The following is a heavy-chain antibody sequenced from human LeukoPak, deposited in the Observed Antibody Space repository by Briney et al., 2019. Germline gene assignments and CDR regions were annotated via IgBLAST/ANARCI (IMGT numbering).Heavy chain of an antibody. CDR3: ARDSSSGPFDAFDI. V-gene: IGHV1-69*13. CDR1: GGTFSSYA. D-gene: IGHD6-19*01. Sequence: GASVKVSCKASGGTFSSYAISWVRQAPGQGLEWMGGIIPIFGTANYAQKFQGRVTITADESTSTAYMELSSLRSEDTAVYYCARDSSSGPFDAFDIWGQGTMVTVSS. J-gene: IGHJ3*02. CDR2: IIPIFGTA.